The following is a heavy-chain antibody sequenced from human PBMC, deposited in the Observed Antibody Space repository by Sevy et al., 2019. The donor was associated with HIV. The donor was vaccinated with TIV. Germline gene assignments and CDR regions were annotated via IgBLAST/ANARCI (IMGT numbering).Heavy chain of an antibody. Sequence: GGSLRLSCAASGFTFSSYSMNWVRQAPGKGLEWVSYISSCSSTIYYADSVKGRFTISRDNAKNSLYLQMNSLRDEDTAVYYCARDGDLSVYYYYGMDVWGQGTTVTVSS. D-gene: IGHD7-27*01. CDR2: ISSCSSTI. V-gene: IGHV3-48*02. CDR3: ARDGDLSVYYYYGMDV. CDR1: GFTFSSYS. J-gene: IGHJ6*02.